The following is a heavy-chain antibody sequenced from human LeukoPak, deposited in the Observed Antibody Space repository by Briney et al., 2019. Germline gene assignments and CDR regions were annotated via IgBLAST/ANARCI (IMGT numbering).Heavy chain of an antibody. D-gene: IGHD3-22*01. V-gene: IGHV3-21*01. CDR1: GFTFSSYS. CDR2: ISSSSSYI. CDR3: AREHHYYDSSGYRP. Sequence: GGSLRLSCAASGFTFSSYSMNWVRQAPGKGLEWVSSISSSSSYIYYADSVKGRFTISRDNAKNSLYLQMNSLRAEDTAVYYCAREHHYYDSSGYRPWGQGTLVTVSS. J-gene: IGHJ5*02.